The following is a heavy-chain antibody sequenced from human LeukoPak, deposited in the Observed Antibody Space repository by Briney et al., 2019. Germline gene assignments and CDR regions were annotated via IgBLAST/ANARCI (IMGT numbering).Heavy chain of an antibody. CDR2: INHSGST. D-gene: IGHD3-22*01. CDR1: GGSFSGYY. CDR3: ARQTNYDSSGYHNFDY. V-gene: IGHV4-34*01. J-gene: IGHJ4*02. Sequence: SETLSLTCAVYGGSFSGYYWSWIRQPPGKGLEWIGEINHSGSTNYNPSLKSRVTISVDTSKNQFSLKLSPVTAADTAVYYCARQTNYDSSGYHNFDYWGQGTLVTVSS.